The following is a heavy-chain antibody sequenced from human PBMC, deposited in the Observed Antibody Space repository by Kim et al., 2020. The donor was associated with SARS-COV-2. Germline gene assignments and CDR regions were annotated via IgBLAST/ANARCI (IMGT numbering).Heavy chain of an antibody. CDR2: INPSGGGT. J-gene: IGHJ6*02. V-gene: IGHV1-46*01. CDR3: ARAYSGSYFDYFYYVMGV. D-gene: IGHD1-26*01. Sequence: ASVKVSCKASGYTFTSYNMHWVRQAPGQGLEWLGIINPSGGGTSYAEECKGRVTMTRDTSTSTVFIELSTLRSEDTAVYYCARAYSGSYFDYFYYVMGVWGHGTTVTVS. CDR1: GYTFTSYN.